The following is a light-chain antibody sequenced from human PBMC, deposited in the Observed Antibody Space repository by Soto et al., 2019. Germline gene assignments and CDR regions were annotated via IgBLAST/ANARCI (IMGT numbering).Light chain of an antibody. V-gene: IGKV1-5*03. CDR2: KAS. J-gene: IGKJ3*01. CDR1: QSISSW. CDR3: QQYNNYAFT. Sequence: IQLTQSPSTLSASVGDRVNITCRASQSISSWLAWYQQKAGEAPKLLMYKASTLDSGVPSRFSGSGSGTEFTLTISSLQPEDFATYYCQQYNNYAFTFGPGTKVDIK.